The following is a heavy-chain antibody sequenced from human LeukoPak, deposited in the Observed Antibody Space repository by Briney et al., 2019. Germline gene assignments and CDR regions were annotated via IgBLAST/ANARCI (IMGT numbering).Heavy chain of an antibody. CDR1: GFTFSSYD. Sequence: GGSLTLSCAASGFTFSSYDMHWVRQATGKGLEWVSAIGTAGDTYYPGSVKGRFTISRENAKNSLYLQMNSLRAGDTAVYYCARAIFGVVITDDAFDIWGQGTMVTVSS. D-gene: IGHD3-3*01. CDR2: IGTAGDT. J-gene: IGHJ3*02. V-gene: IGHV3-13*01. CDR3: ARAIFGVVITDDAFDI.